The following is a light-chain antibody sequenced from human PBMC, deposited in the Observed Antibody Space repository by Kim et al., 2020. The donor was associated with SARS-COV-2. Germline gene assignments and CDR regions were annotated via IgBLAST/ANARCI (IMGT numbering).Light chain of an antibody. CDR3: SSHTTSSTYV. V-gene: IGLV2-14*03. J-gene: IGLJ1*01. Sequence: GQSFTISCSGTSSDVGGYNSDSWYEQHPGKAPKLMIYDVSERASGVSNRFSGSQSGNTASLTISGLRAEDEADYYCSSHTTSSTYVFGSGTKVTVL. CDR1: SSDVGGYNS. CDR2: DVS.